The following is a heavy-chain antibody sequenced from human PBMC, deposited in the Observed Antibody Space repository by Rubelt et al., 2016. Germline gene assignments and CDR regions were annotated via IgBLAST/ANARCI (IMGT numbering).Heavy chain of an antibody. D-gene: IGHD2-2*02. J-gene: IGHJ6*02. CDR1: GGSISKYY. CDR2: IFYSGST. CDR3: ARHSNEYRFGKDV. V-gene: IGHV4-59*08. Sequence: QVQLQESGPGLVKPSETLSLTCTVSGGSISKYYWSWIRQPPGKGLEWLGYIFYSGSTTDNPSLQHRVTITVATPKNQFSLHLGSVTAADTAVYYCARHSNEYRFGKDVWGQGTTVTVSS.